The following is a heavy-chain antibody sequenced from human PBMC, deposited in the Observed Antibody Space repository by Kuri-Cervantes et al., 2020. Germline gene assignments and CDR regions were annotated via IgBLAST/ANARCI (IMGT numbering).Heavy chain of an antibody. CDR1: GFTFSSYA. D-gene: IGHD2-8*01. Sequence: GESLKISCAASGFTFSSYAMSWVRQAPGKGLEWVSAISGSGGSTYYADSVKGRFTISRDNSKNKNTLYLQMDNLRAEDSAIYYCAKSVFAIPLFDYWGLGTLVTVSS. CDR3: AKSVFAIPLFDY. V-gene: IGHV3-23*01. J-gene: IGHJ4*02. CDR2: ISGSGGST.